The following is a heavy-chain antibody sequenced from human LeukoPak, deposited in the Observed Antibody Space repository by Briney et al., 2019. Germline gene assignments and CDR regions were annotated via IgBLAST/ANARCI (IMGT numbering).Heavy chain of an antibody. CDR1: GYTFTSYG. J-gene: IGHJ6*03. CDR3: ARTPPGIAAAGNYYYYYYMDV. D-gene: IGHD6-13*01. Sequence: ASVKVSCKASGYTFTSYGISWVRQAPGQGLEWMGWISAYNGNTNYAQKLQGRVTMTTDTSTSTAYMELRSLRSDDTAVYYCARTPPGIAAAGNYYYYYYMDVWGKGTTVTVSS. V-gene: IGHV1-18*01. CDR2: ISAYNGNT.